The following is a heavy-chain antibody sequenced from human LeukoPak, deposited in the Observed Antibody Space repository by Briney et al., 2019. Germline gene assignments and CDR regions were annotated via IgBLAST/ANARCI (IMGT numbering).Heavy chain of an antibody. CDR2: IYPGDSDT. D-gene: IGHD6-13*01. CDR3: ARLHVAAAGDDAFDI. J-gene: IGHJ3*02. V-gene: IGHV5-51*01. CDR1: GYSFTSYW. Sequence: GESLKISCKGSGYSFTSYWIGWVRQMPGKGLEWMGIIYPGDSDTRYSPSFQGQVTISADKSISTAYLQWSSLKASDTAMYYCARLHVAAAGDDAFDIWGQGTMVTVSS.